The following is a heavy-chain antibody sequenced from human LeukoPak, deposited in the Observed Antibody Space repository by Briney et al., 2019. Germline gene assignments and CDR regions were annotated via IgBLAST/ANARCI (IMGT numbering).Heavy chain of an antibody. CDR2: LSASGGSI. Sequence: QSGGSLRLSCAASGFTFSSYAMTWVRQAPGKGPEWVSSLSASGGSINYADSVKGRFTISRDNSNNVLFLQMNSLRADDTAIYYCAKDLRPSATFFDSWGQGTLVSVAS. CDR3: AKDLRPSATFFDS. CDR1: GFTFSSYA. J-gene: IGHJ4*02. V-gene: IGHV3-23*01. D-gene: IGHD2-2*01.